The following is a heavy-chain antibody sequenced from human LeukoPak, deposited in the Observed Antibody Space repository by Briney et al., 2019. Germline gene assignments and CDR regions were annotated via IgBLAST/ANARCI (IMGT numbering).Heavy chain of an antibody. D-gene: IGHD3/OR15-3a*01. CDR2: MDYGGST. V-gene: IGHV4-39*07. CDR1: GGSISSSSYY. CDR3: AREGLGYWYFDL. Sequence: SETLSLTCTVSGGSISSSSYYWGWIRQPPGKGLEWIGSMDYGGSTYYNPSLKSRVSISEDTSKNQFSLKLNSVTAADTAVYYCAREGLGYWYFDLWGRGTLVTVSS. J-gene: IGHJ2*01.